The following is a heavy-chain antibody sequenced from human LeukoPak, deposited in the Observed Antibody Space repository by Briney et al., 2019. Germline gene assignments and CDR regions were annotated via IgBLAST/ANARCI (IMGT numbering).Heavy chain of an antibody. J-gene: IGHJ4*02. Sequence: GGSLTLSCAVSGFTLSSSWMHWVRQAPGKALVWVSRINTDGSITGYADSVKGRFTISRDNAKNTLYLQMNSLRAEDTAVYYCARQEIAVALDWGQGTLVTVSS. D-gene: IGHD6-19*01. V-gene: IGHV3-74*01. CDR3: ARQEIAVALD. CDR2: INTDGSIT. CDR1: GFTLSSSW.